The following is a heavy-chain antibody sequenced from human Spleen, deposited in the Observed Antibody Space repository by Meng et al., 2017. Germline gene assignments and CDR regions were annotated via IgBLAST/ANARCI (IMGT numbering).Heavy chain of an antibody. CDR3: SRENSGYSDY. J-gene: IGHJ4*02. CDR1: GYTFTGYY. CDR2: INPNSGGT. V-gene: IGHV1-2*02. Sequence: ASVKVSCKASGYTFTGYYMHWVRQAPGQGLEWMGWINPNSGGTNYAQKFQGRVTMTRDTSISTACMELSRLTSDDTAVYFCSRENSGYSDYWGQGTLVTVS. D-gene: IGHD1-26*01.